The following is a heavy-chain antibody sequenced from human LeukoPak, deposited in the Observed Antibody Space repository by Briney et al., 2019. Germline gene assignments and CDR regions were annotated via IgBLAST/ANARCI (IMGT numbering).Heavy chain of an antibody. Sequence: PSETLSLTCTVSGGSISSYYWSWIRQPPGKGLEWIGYMYYSGSTNYNPSLKSRVTISVDTFKNQFSLKLSSVTAANTAVYYCARYDSSGSFDYWGQGTLVTVSS. D-gene: IGHD3-22*01. CDR3: ARYDSSGSFDY. CDR2: MYYSGST. V-gene: IGHV4-59*01. J-gene: IGHJ4*02. CDR1: GGSISSYY.